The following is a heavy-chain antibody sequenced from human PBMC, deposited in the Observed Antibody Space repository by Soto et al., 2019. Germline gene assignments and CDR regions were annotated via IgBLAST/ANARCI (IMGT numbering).Heavy chain of an antibody. D-gene: IGHD3-22*01. CDR2: ISTNGGST. CDR1: GFTFSIYA. CDR3: VKGEYYYDSSGYSPFDY. Sequence: PGGSLRLSCSASGFTFSIYAMHWVRQAPGKGLEYVSSISTNGGSTDYADSVKGRFAISRDNSKNTVYLQMSSLRVEDTAVYYCVKGEYYYDSSGYSPFDYWG. J-gene: IGHJ4*01. V-gene: IGHV3-64D*06.